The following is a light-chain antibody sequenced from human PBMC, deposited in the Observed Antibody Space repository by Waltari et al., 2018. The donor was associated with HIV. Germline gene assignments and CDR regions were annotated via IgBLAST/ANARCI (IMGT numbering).Light chain of an antibody. CDR3: QQYYNSPYT. J-gene: IGKJ2*01. CDR2: WAS. CDR1: QIVLYSSNNKNY. Sequence: DIVMTPSPDSLAVSLGERATINCKSSQIVLYSSNNKNYLAWYQQKPGQPPKLLIYWASTRESGVPDRFSGSGSGTHFTLTISSLQAEDVAVYYCQQYYNSPYTFGQGTKLEIK. V-gene: IGKV4-1*01.